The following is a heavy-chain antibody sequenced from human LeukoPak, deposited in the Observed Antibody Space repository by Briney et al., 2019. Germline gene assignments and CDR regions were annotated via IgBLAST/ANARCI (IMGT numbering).Heavy chain of an antibody. CDR2: INPNSGGT. CDR1: GYTFTGYY. Sequence: RRASVKVSCKASGYTFTGYYMHWVRQAPGQGLEWMGWINPNSGGTNYAQKFQGRVTMTRDTSISTAYMELSRLRSDDTAVYYCARDLAGSSWYYPNPDDAFDIWGQGTMVTVSS. CDR3: ARDLAGSSWYYPNPDDAFDI. V-gene: IGHV1-2*02. D-gene: IGHD6-13*01. J-gene: IGHJ3*02.